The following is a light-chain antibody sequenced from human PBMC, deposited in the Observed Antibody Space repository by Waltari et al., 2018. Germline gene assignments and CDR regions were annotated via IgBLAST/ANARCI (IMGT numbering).Light chain of an antibody. J-gene: IGKJ1*01. Sequence: DIVMTQSPDSLAVSLGERATINCKSSQSVLYSSNNKNYLAWYQQKPGQPPKLLMYWASTRESGVPDRFGGSGSGTDFTLTISSLQAEDVAVYYCQQYYSTPWTFGQGTKVEIK. CDR1: QSVLYSSNNKNY. CDR3: QQYYSTPWT. CDR2: WAS. V-gene: IGKV4-1*01.